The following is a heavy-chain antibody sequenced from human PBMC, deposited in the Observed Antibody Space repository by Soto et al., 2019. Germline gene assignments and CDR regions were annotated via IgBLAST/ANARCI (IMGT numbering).Heavy chain of an antibody. CDR3: VKYFGHYDIAGVYPTFGP. Sequence: GGSLRLSCAASGLPFSHYAMSWVRQAAGGGLEWVSAVSRSGENTSHADSVKGRLTLSRDNSQNTLYLHMNSLRVEDTARYYCVKYFGHYDIAGVYPTFGPWGQGTLVTVSS. CDR2: VSRSGENT. V-gene: IGHV3-23*01. CDR1: GLPFSHYA. D-gene: IGHD3-9*01. J-gene: IGHJ5*02.